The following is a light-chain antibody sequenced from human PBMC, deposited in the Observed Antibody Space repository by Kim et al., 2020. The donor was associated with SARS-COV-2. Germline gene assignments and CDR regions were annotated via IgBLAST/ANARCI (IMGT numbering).Light chain of an antibody. Sequence: ASVGDTGTINCRASQSISGWLAWYQQKPGKAPKLLIFEASSLESGVPSRFSGSGYGTQFTLAISSLQPDDFATYYCQQYNMYPWTFGQGTKVDIK. J-gene: IGKJ1*01. CDR2: EAS. CDR3: QQYNMYPWT. CDR1: QSISGW. V-gene: IGKV1-5*01.